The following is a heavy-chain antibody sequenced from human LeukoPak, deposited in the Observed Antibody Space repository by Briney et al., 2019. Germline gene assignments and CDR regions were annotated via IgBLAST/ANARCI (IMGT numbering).Heavy chain of an antibody. V-gene: IGHV1-69*04. D-gene: IGHD4-17*01. CDR2: IIPILGIA. J-gene: IGHJ4*02. CDR1: GYTFSSYG. CDR3: ARDLPDTTVTTGYFDY. Sequence: ASVKVSCKASGYTFSSYGISWVRPAPGQGLEWMGRIIPILGIANYAQKFQGRVTITADKSTSTAYMELSSLRSEDTAVYYCARDLPDTTVTTGYFDYWGQGTLVTVSS.